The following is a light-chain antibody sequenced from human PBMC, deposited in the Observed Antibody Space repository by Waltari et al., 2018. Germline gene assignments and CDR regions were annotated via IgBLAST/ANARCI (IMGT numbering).Light chain of an antibody. CDR3: QQCNTLPFA. Sequence: DIQMTPYPSSVSASLGDTVTITCRASQSISAWLAWYQQKPGKAPKLLISAAFNLQSGVPSRFSGSRSGTDFSLTISSLQPEDFATYYCQQCNTLPFAFGGGTTVEIK. V-gene: IGKV1D-12*01. CDR2: AAF. CDR1: QSISAW. J-gene: IGKJ4*01.